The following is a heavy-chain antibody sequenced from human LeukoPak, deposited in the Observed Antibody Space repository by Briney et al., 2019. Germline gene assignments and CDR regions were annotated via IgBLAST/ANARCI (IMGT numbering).Heavy chain of an antibody. CDR1: GFTFSSYG. J-gene: IGHJ4*02. CDR2: IRNDGSHK. V-gene: IGHV3-30*02. Sequence: GGALRLSCAASGFTFSSYGMHWVRQGPGKGLEWVAFIRNDGSHKYYADSVKGRFTISRDNSRNTLYLQMNSLRADDTAVYYCAKAGGSSWDPFDYWGQGTLVTVSS. CDR3: AKAGGSSWDPFDY. D-gene: IGHD6-13*01.